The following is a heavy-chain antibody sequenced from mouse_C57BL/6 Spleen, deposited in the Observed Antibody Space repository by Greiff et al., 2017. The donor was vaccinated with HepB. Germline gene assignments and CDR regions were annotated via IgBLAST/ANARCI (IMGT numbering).Heavy chain of an antibody. V-gene: IGHV3-6*01. CDR2: ISYDGSN. J-gene: IGHJ2*01. D-gene: IGHD2-2*01. CDR3: AREGVTTRVPYYFDY. CDR1: GYSITSGYY. Sequence: ESGPGLVKPSQSLSLTCSVTGYSITSGYYWNWIRQFPGNKLEWMGYISYDGSNNYNPSLKNRISITRDTSKNQFFLKLNSVTTEDTATYYCAREGVTTRVPYYFDYWGQGTTLTVSS.